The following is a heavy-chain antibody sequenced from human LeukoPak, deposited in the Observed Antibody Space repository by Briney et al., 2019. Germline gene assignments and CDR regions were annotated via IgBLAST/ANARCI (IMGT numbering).Heavy chain of an antibody. Sequence: SETPSLTCTVSGGSISSGGYSWGWIRQPPGKGLEWIGSIYYSGNTFYNPSLKSRVTMSVDTSKNHFSLKLSSVTAADAAVYYCATSTSGWSPVDNWGLGTLVTVSS. CDR1: GGSISSGGYS. CDR2: IYYSGNT. J-gene: IGHJ4*02. D-gene: IGHD6-19*01. CDR3: ATSTSGWSPVDN. V-gene: IGHV4-39*02.